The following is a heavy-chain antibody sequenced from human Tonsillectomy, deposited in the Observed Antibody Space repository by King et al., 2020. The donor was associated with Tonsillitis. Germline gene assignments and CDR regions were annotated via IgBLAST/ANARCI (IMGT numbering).Heavy chain of an antibody. D-gene: IGHD3-22*01. CDR1: GFTFSGYA. J-gene: IGHJ4*02. CDR3: ATRADSSGYYYGGY. Sequence: EVQLVESGGGLVQPGGSLRLSCAASGFTFSGYAMSWVRQAPGKGLEWVSAISGSGGGTSYADSVKGRFTISRDNSKNTLSLQMNSLRAEDTAVYHCATRADSSGYYYGGYWGQGTLVTVSS. CDR2: ISGSGGGT. V-gene: IGHV3-23*04.